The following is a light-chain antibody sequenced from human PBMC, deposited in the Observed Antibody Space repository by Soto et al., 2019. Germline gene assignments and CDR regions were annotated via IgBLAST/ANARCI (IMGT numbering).Light chain of an antibody. J-gene: IGKJ1*01. CDR2: GAS. V-gene: IGKV3-20*01. CDR3: QWYGSSPRT. CDR1: QSVSSSY. Sequence: ENVLTQSPGTLSLSPGERATLSCRASQSVSSSYLGWYQQKPGQAPRLLIYGASSRATGIPDRFSGSRSGTDFTLSISRLEPEDFAVYYCQWYGSSPRTFGQGTKVEIK.